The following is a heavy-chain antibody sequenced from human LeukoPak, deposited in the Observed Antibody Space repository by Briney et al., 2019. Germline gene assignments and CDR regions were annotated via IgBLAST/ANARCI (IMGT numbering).Heavy chain of an antibody. Sequence: SETLSLTCSVSGGSIRLYYWNWIRQSAGKGLEGIGRIHGSGSSTYSPSLGSRVAMSVDSSTSQISLKLISVTAADTAVYYCARSPLSSSGWYRADYWGKGLRVTVSS. D-gene: IGHD6-19*01. CDR1: GGSIRLYY. CDR2: IHGSGSS. J-gene: IGHJ4*02. CDR3: ARSPLSSSGWYRADY. V-gene: IGHV4-4*07.